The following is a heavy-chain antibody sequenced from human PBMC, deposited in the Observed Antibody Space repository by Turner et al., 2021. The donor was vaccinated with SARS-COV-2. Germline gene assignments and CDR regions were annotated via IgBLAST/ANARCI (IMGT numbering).Heavy chain of an antibody. V-gene: IGHV3-30*18. CDR3: AKDGAPFLLYFGEPTFYFDY. CDR2: ISYDGSNK. CDR1: GFTFSSYG. Sequence: QVQLVESGGGVVQPGRSLSLSCAAPGFTFSSYGMHWVRQAPGKGLEWVAVISYDGSNKYYADSVKGRFTISRDNSKNTLYLQMNSLRAEDTAVYYCAKDGAPFLLYFGEPTFYFDYWGQGTLVTVSS. D-gene: IGHD3-10*01. J-gene: IGHJ4*02.